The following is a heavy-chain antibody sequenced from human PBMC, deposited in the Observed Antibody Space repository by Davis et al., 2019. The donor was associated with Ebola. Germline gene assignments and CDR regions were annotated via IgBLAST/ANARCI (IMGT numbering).Heavy chain of an antibody. CDR3: ARVGGYYDFWSGYYYYYYGMDV. D-gene: IGHD3-3*01. CDR2: INSDGSST. Sequence: GESLKISCAASGFTFSSYWMHWVRQAPGKGLVWVSRINSDGSSTSYADSVKGRFTISSDNAKNSLYLQMNSLRAEDTAVYYCARVGGYYDFWSGYYYYYYGMDVWGQGTTVTVSS. CDR1: GFTFSSYW. V-gene: IGHV3-74*01. J-gene: IGHJ6*02.